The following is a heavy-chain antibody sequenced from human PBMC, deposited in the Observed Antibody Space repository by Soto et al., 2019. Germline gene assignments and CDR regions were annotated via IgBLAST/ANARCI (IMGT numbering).Heavy chain of an antibody. V-gene: IGHV5-10-1*01. CDR1: GYSFAGYW. J-gene: IGHJ4*02. CDR2: IDPSDSQT. D-gene: IGHD3-22*01. Sequence: GESLKISCKGSGYSFAGYWITWVRQKPGKGLEWMGRIDPSDSQTYYSASFRGHVTISVTKSITTVFLQWSSLRASNTAMYYCARQIYDSDTGPNFQYYFDSWGQGTPVTVSS. CDR3: ARQIYDSDTGPNFQYYFDS.